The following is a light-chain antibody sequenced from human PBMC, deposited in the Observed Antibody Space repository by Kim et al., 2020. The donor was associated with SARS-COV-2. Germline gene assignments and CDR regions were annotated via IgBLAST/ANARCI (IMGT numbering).Light chain of an antibody. CDR2: WAS. J-gene: IGKJ2*01. CDR3: QQYYSTPYT. V-gene: IGKV4-1*01. CDR1: QSVLYSSNNKNY. Sequence: SATINCKSSQSVLYSSNNKNYLAWYQQKPGQPPKLLIYWASTRESGVPDRFSGSGSGTDFTLTISSLQAEDVAVYYCQQYYSTPYTFGQGTNLEI.